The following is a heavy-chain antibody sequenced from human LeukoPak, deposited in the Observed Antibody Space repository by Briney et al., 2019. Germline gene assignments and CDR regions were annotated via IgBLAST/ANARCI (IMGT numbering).Heavy chain of an antibody. V-gene: IGHV4-59*01. Sequence: SETLSLTCTVSGGSISSYHWSWIRQPPGKGLEWIGYIHYSGSTICNPSLKSRVTISVDTSKNQLSLKLRSVTAADTAVYYCARSRWLLMWGQGTLVTVSS. J-gene: IGHJ4*02. CDR2: IHYSGST. CDR3: ARSRWLLM. CDR1: GGSISSYH. D-gene: IGHD3-22*01.